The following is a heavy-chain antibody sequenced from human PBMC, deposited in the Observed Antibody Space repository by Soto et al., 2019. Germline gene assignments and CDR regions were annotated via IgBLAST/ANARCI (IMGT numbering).Heavy chain of an antibody. J-gene: IGHJ2*01. CDR2: IYWNDDK. Sequence: QITLKESGPTLVKPTQTLTLTCTFSGFSLSTSGVGVGWIRQPPGKALEWLALIYWNDDKRYSPSLKSRLTITKDTSKNQVVLTMTNMDPVDTATYYCAHSELGYDSMSYWYFDLWGRGTLVTVSS. V-gene: IGHV2-5*01. CDR3: AHSELGYDSMSYWYFDL. CDR1: GFSLSTSGVG. D-gene: IGHD3-22*01.